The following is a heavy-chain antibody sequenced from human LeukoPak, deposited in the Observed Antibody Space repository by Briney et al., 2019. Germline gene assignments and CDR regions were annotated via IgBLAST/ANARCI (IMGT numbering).Heavy chain of an antibody. Sequence: SETLSLTCTVSGGSISSSSYYWGWIRQPPGKGLEWIGSIYYSGTTYYNPSLESRVTMSEDTSKKQFSLTLRSVTATDTAVYYCARQISDYYYYYIDVWGKGTTVTVSS. CDR3: ARQISDYYYYYIDV. J-gene: IGHJ6*03. CDR1: GGSISSSSYY. CDR2: IYYSGTT. V-gene: IGHV4-39*01. D-gene: IGHD3-3*01.